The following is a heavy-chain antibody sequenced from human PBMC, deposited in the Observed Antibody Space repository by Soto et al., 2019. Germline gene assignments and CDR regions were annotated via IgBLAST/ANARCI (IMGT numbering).Heavy chain of an antibody. Sequence: PGGSLRLSCAASGFTFSSAWMSWVRQAPGKGLEWVGRIKANTDGGTTDYAAPVKGRFTISRDDSTTTLYLQMNSLKIEDTAVYYCAAGVPFDYWGQGTLVTVSS. D-gene: IGHD3-10*01. CDR2: IKANTDGGTT. J-gene: IGHJ4*02. V-gene: IGHV3-15*01. CDR3: AAGVPFDY. CDR1: GFTFSSAW.